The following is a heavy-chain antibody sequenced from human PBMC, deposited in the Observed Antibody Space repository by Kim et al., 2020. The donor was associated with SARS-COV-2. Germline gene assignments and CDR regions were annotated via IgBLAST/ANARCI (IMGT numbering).Heavy chain of an antibody. V-gene: IGHV3-30*07. Sequence: VRFTISRDNSKNMLYLQMNSLRAEDTAVYYCARDSGSGYCSSTSCYEFDYWGQGTLVTVSS. J-gene: IGHJ4*02. D-gene: IGHD2-2*01. CDR3: ARDSGSGYCSSTSCYEFDY.